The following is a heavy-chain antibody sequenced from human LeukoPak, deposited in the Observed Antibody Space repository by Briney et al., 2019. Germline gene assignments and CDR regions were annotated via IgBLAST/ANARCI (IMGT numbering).Heavy chain of an antibody. J-gene: IGHJ3*02. V-gene: IGHV4-61*01. D-gene: IGHD3-22*01. CDR1: GGSVSSGSYY. CDR3: AMAYYYDSSGYYGTDAFDI. CDR2: IYYSGST. Sequence: KPSETLSLTCTVSGGSVSSGSYYWSWIRQPPGKGLEWIGYIYYSGSTNYNPSLKSRVTISVDTSKNQFSLKLSSVTAADTAVYYSAMAYYYDSSGYYGTDAFDIWGQGTMVTVSS.